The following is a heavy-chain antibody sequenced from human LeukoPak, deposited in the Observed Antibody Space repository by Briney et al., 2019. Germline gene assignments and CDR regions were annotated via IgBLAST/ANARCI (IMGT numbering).Heavy chain of an antibody. CDR2: ISSSSSYI. CDR1: GFTFSSYW. CDR3: ARVRVGLQNQKNNYYYYYMDV. J-gene: IGHJ6*03. Sequence: PGGSLRLSCAASGFTFSSYWTSWVRQAPGKGLEWVSSISSSSSYIYYADSVKGRFTISRDNAKISLYLQMNSLRAEDTAVYYCARVRVGLQNQKNNYYYYYMDVWGKGTTVTVSS. D-gene: IGHD1-14*01. V-gene: IGHV3-21*01.